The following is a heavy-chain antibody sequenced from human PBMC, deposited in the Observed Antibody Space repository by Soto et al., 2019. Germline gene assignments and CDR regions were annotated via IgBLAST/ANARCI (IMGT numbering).Heavy chain of an antibody. CDR2: IYYSGST. CDR3: ARRDYSRPNRLAPPARRTPDP. V-gene: IGHV4-39*01. Sequence: SETLSLTCTVSGGSISSSSYYWGWIRHPPGKGLEWIGSIYYSGSTYSNPSLKSRVTISVDTSKNQFSLKLSSVTAADTAVYYCARRDYSRPNRLAPPARRTPDP. D-gene: IGHD6-13*01. J-gene: IGHJ5*02. CDR1: GGSISSSSYY.